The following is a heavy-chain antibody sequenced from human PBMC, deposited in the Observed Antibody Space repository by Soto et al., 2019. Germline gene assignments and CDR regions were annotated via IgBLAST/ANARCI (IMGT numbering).Heavy chain of an antibody. Sequence: QAQLVQSGAEVKKPGASVTVSCKASGFTFTNYGINWVRQAPGQGLEWMGWITTYNGDTKHAHKFHGRVTMTTDTSTTTAYMELRSLRSDDTAVYFCAREALGYCSVGSCYSSDGMDVWGQGTTVTVSS. CDR3: AREALGYCSVGSCYSSDGMDV. V-gene: IGHV1-18*01. CDR1: GFTFTNYG. D-gene: IGHD2-15*01. CDR2: ITTYNGDT. J-gene: IGHJ6*02.